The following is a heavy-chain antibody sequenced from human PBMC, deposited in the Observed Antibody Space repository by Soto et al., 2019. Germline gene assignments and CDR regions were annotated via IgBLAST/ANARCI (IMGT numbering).Heavy chain of an antibody. Sequence: SVKVSCKASGGTFSNYPIAWVRQAPGQGLEWVGAIVPIFGTTNYAQNFQGRVTLTADESASTAYMELSSLTSADTALYYCARPRTVATTKGYDFWGQGTQVTVS. CDR3: ARPRTVATTKGYDF. CDR1: GGTFSNYP. D-gene: IGHD1-1*01. V-gene: IGHV1-69*13. J-gene: IGHJ4*02. CDR2: IVPIFGTT.